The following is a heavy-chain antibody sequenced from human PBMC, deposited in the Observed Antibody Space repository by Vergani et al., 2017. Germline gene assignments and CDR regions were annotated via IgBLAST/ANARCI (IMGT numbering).Heavy chain of an antibody. CDR3: ATPQTVTTGGMEV. J-gene: IGHJ6*02. V-gene: IGHV1-69-2*01. Sequence: EVQLVQSGAEVKKPGATMKISCKVSGYTFTDHYMHWVKQATGKGLEWMGLVDPEDGETIYAEKFKGRVTIAADTSTDTAHLELSSLRSEDTAVYYCATPQTVTTGGMEVWGQGTKVIVSS. D-gene: IGHD4-17*01. CDR2: VDPEDGET. CDR1: GYTFTDHY.